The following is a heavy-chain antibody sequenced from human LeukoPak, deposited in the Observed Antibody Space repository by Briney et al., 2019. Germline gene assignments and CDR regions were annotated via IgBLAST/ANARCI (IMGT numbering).Heavy chain of an antibody. J-gene: IGHJ6*03. V-gene: IGHV1-46*01. CDR2: INPSGGST. CDR3: ARRGEMVRGVIITNYYYYMDV. Sequence: ASVKVSCKASGYTFTSYYMHWVRPAPGQGLEWMGIINPSGGSTSYAQKFQGRVTMTRDMSTSTVYMELSSLRSEDTAVYYCARRGEMVRGVIITNYYYYMDVWGKGTTVTVSS. CDR1: GYTFTSYY. D-gene: IGHD3-10*01.